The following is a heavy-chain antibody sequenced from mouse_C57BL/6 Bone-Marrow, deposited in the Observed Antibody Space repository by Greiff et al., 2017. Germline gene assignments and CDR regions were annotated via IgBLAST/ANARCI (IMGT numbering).Heavy chain of an antibody. CDR2: IWSGGST. V-gene: IGHV2-2*01. CDR3: ARNRVYDGGDYAMDY. J-gene: IGHJ4*01. CDR1: GFSLTSYG. D-gene: IGHD2-12*01. Sequence: QVQLKESGPGLVQPSQSLSITCTVSGFSLTSYGVHWVRQSPGKGLEWLGVIWSGGSTDYNAAFISRLSLSKDNSTSQVFFKMNSLQADDTAIYYCARNRVYDGGDYAMDYWGQGTSVTVSS.